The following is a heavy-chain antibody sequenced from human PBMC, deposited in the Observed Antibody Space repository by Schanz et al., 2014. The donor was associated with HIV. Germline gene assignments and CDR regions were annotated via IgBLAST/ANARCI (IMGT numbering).Heavy chain of an antibody. V-gene: IGHV3-23*01. D-gene: IGHD3-22*01. CDR1: GFTFNNYA. CDR3: AKPEYDSSGNSQSHFDY. CDR2: ISESGGRS. Sequence: EVQMLESGGGSVQPGGSLRLSCAASGFTFNNYAMTWVRQAPGKGLEWVSSISESGGRSYYADSVNGRFTISRDNSKNTLYLQMTTLRTEDTAVYYCAKPEYDSSGNSQSHFDYWGQGTLVTVSS. J-gene: IGHJ4*02.